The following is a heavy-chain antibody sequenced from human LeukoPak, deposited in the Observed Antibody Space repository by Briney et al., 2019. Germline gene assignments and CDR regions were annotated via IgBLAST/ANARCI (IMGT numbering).Heavy chain of an antibody. CDR2: IIPIFGTA. Sequence: SVKVSCKASGGTFSSYAISWVRQAPGQGLEWMGGIIPIFGTANYAQKFQGRVTITADESTSTAYMELSSLRSEETAVYYCARASIVATISYYYYGMDVWGKGTTVTVSS. CDR1: GGTFSSYA. D-gene: IGHD5-12*01. CDR3: ARASIVATISYYYYGMDV. V-gene: IGHV1-69*13. J-gene: IGHJ6*04.